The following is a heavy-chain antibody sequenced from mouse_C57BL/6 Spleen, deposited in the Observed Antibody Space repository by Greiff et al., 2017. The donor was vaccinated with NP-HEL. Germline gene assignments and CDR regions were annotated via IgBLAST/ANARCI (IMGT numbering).Heavy chain of an antibody. D-gene: IGHD1-1*01. CDR2: IYPGSGNT. V-gene: IGHV1-81*01. J-gene: IGHJ2*01. CDR3: ASSGITTGY. CDR1: GYTFTSYG. Sequence: VQLQQSGAELARPGASVKLSCKASGYTFTSYGISWVKQRTGQGLEWIGEIYPGSGNTYYNEKFKGKAPLTVDKSSSTAYMELRSLASEDSAVDFCASSGITTGYWGQGTTLTVSS.